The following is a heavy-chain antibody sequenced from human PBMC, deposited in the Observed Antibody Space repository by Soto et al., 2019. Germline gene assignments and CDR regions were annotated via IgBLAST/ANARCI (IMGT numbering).Heavy chain of an antibody. Sequence: QEQLVETGGGVVQPGRSLRLSCAASGFTLSHFGVHWVRQVPGKGLDWVAVSQYDGDNKYFADSVKGRFNISRDNSKNTLSLQMNSLTADDTAIYYCAREALTLGKWALDLWGQGTMVIVSS. CDR3: AREALTLGKWALDL. D-gene: IGHD1-26*01. CDR2: SQYDGDNK. CDR1: GFTLSHFG. V-gene: IGHV3-33*05. J-gene: IGHJ3*01.